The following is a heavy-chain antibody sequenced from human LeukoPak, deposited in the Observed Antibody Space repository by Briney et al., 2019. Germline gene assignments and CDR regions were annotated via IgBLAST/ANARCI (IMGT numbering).Heavy chain of an antibody. CDR1: GGSISSGGYY. CDR2: IYHSGST. V-gene: IGHV4-30-2*01. Sequence: SETLSLTCTVFGGSISSGGYYWSWIRQPPGKGLEWIGYIYHSGSTYYNPSLKSRVTISVGRSKNQLSLKLSSVTAADTAVYYCARTTIFGVVTFDYWGQGTLVTVSS. J-gene: IGHJ4*02. CDR3: ARTTIFGVVTFDY. D-gene: IGHD3-3*01.